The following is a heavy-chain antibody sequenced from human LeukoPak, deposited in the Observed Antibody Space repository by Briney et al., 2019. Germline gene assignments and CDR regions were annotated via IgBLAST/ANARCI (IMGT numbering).Heavy chain of an antibody. CDR3: ARVNGGGSHFYYYYGMDV. V-gene: IGHV4-39*07. CDR1: GGSISSSSYY. Sequence: SETLSLTFTVSGGSISSSSYYWGWIRQPPGKGLEWIGSIYYSGSTYYNPSLKSRVTISIDTSKKQFSLKLSSVTAADTAVYYCARVNGGGSHFYYYYGMDVWGQGTTVTVSS. CDR2: IYYSGST. J-gene: IGHJ6*02. D-gene: IGHD1-26*01.